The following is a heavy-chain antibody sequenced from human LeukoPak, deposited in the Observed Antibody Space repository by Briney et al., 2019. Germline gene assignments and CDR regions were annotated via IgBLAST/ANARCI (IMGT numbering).Heavy chain of an antibody. CDR1: GGTFSSYA. D-gene: IGHD3-10*01. Sequence: SVKVSCKASGGTFSSYAISWVRQAPGQGLEWMGGIIPIFGTANYAQRFQGRVTITADESTSTAYMELSSLRAEDTAVYYCASGSYGSGFYYFYYMDVWGKGTTVTVSS. V-gene: IGHV1-69*13. CDR3: ASGSYGSGFYYFYYMDV. CDR2: IIPIFGTA. J-gene: IGHJ6*03.